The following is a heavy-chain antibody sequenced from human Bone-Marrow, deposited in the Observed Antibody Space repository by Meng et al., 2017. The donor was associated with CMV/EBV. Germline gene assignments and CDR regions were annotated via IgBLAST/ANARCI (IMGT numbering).Heavy chain of an antibody. V-gene: IGHV1-2*02. D-gene: IGHD6-6*01. CDR2: INPNSGGT. CDR1: GSTFTGYY. J-gene: IGHJ5*02. Sequence: SGSTFTGYYMHWVRQAPGQGLEWMGWINPNSGGTNYAQKFQGRVTMTRDTSISTAYMELSRLRSDDTAAYYCAREGGGGSSSSGWFDPWGQGTLVTVSS. CDR3: AREGGGGSSSSGWFDP.